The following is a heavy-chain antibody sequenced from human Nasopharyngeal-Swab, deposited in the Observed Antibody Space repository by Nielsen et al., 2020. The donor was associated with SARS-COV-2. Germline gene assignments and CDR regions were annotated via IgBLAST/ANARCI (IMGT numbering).Heavy chain of an antibody. D-gene: IGHD5-18*01. V-gene: IGHV3-33*01. CDR2: IWYDGSNE. J-gene: IGHJ4*02. CDR3: ARVPGDTAMASDY. Sequence: WIRQPPGKGLEWVAVIWYDGSNEYYADSVKGRFTISRDNSKNTLYLQMNSLRAEDTAVYYCARVPGDTAMASDYWGQGTLVTVSS.